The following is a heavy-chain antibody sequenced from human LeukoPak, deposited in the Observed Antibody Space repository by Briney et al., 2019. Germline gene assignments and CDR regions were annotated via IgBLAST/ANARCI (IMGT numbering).Heavy chain of an antibody. CDR3: ARVFYYDSSGYYLGAFDI. CDR1: GGSFSGYY. Sequence: SSETLSLTCAVYGGSFSGYYWSWIRQPPGKGLEWIGEINHSGSTNYNPSLKSRVTISVDTSKNQFSLKLSSVTAADTAVYYCARVFYYDSSGYYLGAFDIWGQGTMVTVSS. D-gene: IGHD3-22*01. CDR2: INHSGST. V-gene: IGHV4-34*01. J-gene: IGHJ3*02.